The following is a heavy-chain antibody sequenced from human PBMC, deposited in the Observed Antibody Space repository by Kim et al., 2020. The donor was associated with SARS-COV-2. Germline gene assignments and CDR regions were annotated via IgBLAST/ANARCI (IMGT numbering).Heavy chain of an antibody. J-gene: IGHJ3*01. Sequence: GGSLRLSCAGSGFSFSPYWMFWVRQTPGKGLEWVANINQDERKKYYVDSVKDRFTISRDNAKNSLYLQMNSRRAEDTAMYYCTRDLNYYNSGNYYDVFDLWGQGTMVTVSS. D-gene: IGHD3-10*01. CDR2: INQDERKK. CDR1: GFSFSPYW. V-gene: IGHV3-7*01. CDR3: TRDLNYYNSGNYYDVFDL.